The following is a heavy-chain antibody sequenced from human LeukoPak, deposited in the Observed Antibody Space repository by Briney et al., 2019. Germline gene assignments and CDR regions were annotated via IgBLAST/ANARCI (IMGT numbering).Heavy chain of an antibody. D-gene: IGHD5-12*01. V-gene: IGHV3-23*05. Sequence: GGSLRLSCAASGFTFSSYAMSWVRQAPGKGLEWVSSIKSTGSSTYYGDAVKGRFTISRDNSENTVYLQMLSLRAEDTALYYCAKDRREGYPRDSFDVWGQGTAVTVSS. CDR3: AKDRREGYPRDSFDV. J-gene: IGHJ3*01. CDR2: IKSTGSST. CDR1: GFTFSSYA.